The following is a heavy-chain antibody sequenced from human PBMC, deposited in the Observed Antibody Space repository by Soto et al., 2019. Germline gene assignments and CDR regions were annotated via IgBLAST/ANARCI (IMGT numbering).Heavy chain of an antibody. J-gene: IGHJ5*02. CDR3: LTERGAGSYNGHSSQDR. CDR1: GFTFANAW. V-gene: IGHV3-15*01. D-gene: IGHD5-12*01. Sequence: EVQLAQSGGGLVKPGESLTLSCALSGFTFANAWMSWVRQAPGKGLEWVGRMKSMTDAGTTDLAAPVKGRFSISRDESKSTWSLRMTNVQVEDTALYYCLTERGAGSYNGHSSQDRWGQGTLVTVSS. CDR2: MKSMTDAGTT.